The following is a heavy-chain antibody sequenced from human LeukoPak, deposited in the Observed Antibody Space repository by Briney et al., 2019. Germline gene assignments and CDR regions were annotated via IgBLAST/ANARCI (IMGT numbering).Heavy chain of an antibody. V-gene: IGHV4-61*01. CDR2: IYYSGST. J-gene: IGHJ4*02. D-gene: IGHD3-16*01. CDR1: GYSISSGYY. CDR3: ARDRPGGRLRMGDY. Sequence: SETLSLTCTVSGYSISSGYYWGWIRQPPGKGLEWIGYIYYSGSTNYNPSLKSRVTISVDTSKNQFSLKLSSVTAEDTAVYYCARDRPGGRLRMGDYWGQGTLVTVSS.